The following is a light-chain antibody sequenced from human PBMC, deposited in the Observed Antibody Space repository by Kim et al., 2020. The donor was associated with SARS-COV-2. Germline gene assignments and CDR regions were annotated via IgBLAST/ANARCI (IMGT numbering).Light chain of an antibody. J-gene: IGKJ4*01. CDR2: GAS. V-gene: IGKV3-20*01. Sequence: SPGERATLSCRASQSVSSNYLVWYQQKPGQAPRLLIYGASSRATGIPDRFSGSGSGTDFTLTISRLEPEDFAVYYCQQYGRAPLTFGGGAKVEIK. CDR1: QSVSSNY. CDR3: QQYGRAPLT.